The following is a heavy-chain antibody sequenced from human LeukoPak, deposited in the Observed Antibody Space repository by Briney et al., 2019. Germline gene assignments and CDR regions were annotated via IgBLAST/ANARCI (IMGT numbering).Heavy chain of an antibody. CDR3: ARNFPYYDILTGYTNWFDP. CDR2: INPNRGGT. CDR1: VYTFTGYY. D-gene: IGHD3-9*01. J-gene: IGHJ5*02. V-gene: IGHV1-2*02. Sequence: RASVKVSCKASVYTFTGYYMHWVRQAPGQGLEWMGWINPNRGGTNYAQKVQGRVTMTRDTSISTAYMELSRLRSDDTAVYYCARNFPYYDILTGYTNWFDPWGQGTLVTVSS.